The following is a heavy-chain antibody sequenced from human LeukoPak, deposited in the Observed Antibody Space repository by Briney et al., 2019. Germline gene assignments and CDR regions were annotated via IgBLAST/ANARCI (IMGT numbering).Heavy chain of an antibody. CDR3: ARDHYGDYVGY. J-gene: IGHJ4*02. Sequence: SETLSLTCTVSGGSISSSSYYWGWIRQPPGKGLEWIGSIYYSGSTYYNPSLKSRVTISVDTSKNQFSLKLGSVTAADTAVYYCARDHYGDYVGYWGQGTLVTVSS. D-gene: IGHD4-17*01. V-gene: IGHV4-39*07. CDR2: IYYSGST. CDR1: GGSISSSSYY.